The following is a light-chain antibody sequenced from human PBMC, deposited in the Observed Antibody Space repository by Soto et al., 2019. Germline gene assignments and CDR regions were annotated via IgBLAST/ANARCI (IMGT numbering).Light chain of an antibody. J-gene: IGKJ1*01. V-gene: IGKV2-30*01. CDR1: QSLVYSDGNTY. CDR3: MGVTHWWT. CDR2: PVS. Sequence: DVVMTQSPLSLPVTLGQPASISCRSSQSLVYSDGNTYLYWFLQRPGQPPRRLIYPVSNRASGVPDRFGGSGSGTDFTLRISRVEAEYGGVYYCMGVTHWWTFGQGTNVAIK.